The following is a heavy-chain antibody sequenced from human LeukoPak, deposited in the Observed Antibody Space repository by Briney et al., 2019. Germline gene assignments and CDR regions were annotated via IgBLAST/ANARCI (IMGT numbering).Heavy chain of an antibody. Sequence: SETLSLTCTVSGGSISSSSYYWGWIRQPPGKGLEWIGRIYYSGSTYCNPSLKSRVTLSVDTSKNQFSLKLSSVTAADRAVYYCARTEVGYCSSTSCSNPYYYYMDVWGKGNAVTVSS. D-gene: IGHD2-2*01. CDR2: IYYSGST. CDR3: ARTEVGYCSSTSCSNPYYYYMDV. CDR1: GGSISSSSYY. V-gene: IGHV4-39*01. J-gene: IGHJ6*03.